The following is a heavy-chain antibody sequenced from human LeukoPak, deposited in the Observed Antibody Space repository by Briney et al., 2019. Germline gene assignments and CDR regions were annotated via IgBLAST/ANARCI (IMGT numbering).Heavy chain of an antibody. CDR1: GFTFSAYG. CDR3: AKIRLEESATGY. Sequence: GGSLRLSCAATGFTFSAYGMNWVRQAPGKGLEWVSAIGGSGATTYYADSVRGRFTISRDNSKNTMYLQMSSLRAEDTAVYYCAKIRLEESATGYWGQGTLVTVSS. CDR2: IGGSGATT. J-gene: IGHJ4*02. D-gene: IGHD2-15*01. V-gene: IGHV3-23*01.